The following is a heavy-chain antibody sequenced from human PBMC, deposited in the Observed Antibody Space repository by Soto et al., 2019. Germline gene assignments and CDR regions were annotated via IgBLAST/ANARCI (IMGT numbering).Heavy chain of an antibody. D-gene: IGHD1-1*01. V-gene: IGHV3-23*01. CDR3: AKGLESLDP. J-gene: IGHJ5*02. CDR2: ISGSGGST. CDR1: WFTVRSNY. Sequence: GGSLRLSCAASWFTVRSNYMSWVRQAPGKGLELVSAISGSGGSTYYAHSVKGRVTISSDNSKNTLYLQINSLRAEDTAVYYCAKGLESLDPGGQGTRVIHSS.